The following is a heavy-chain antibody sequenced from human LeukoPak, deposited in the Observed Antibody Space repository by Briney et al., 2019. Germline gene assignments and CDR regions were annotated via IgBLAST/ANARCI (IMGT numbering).Heavy chain of an antibody. V-gene: IGHV3-30-3*01. Sequence: PGGSLRLSCAASGFTFSSYAMHWVRQAPGKGLEWVAVISYDGSNKYYADSVKGRFTISRDNSKNTLYLQMNSLRAEDTAVYNCARDLGYGDYVGYFDYWGQGTLVTVSS. D-gene: IGHD4-17*01. J-gene: IGHJ4*02. CDR2: ISYDGSNK. CDR3: ARDLGYGDYVGYFDY. CDR1: GFTFSSYA.